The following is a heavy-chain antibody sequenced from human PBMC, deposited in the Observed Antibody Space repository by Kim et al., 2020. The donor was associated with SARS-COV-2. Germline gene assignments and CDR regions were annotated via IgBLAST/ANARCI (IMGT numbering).Heavy chain of an antibody. CDR2: T. V-gene: IGHV3-53*01. CDR3: ARKTDSGGHADF. Sequence: TNYADSVGGRFTISRDSSKNTLFLQMNSLRAEDSAVYYCARKTDSGGHADFWGRGTLVTVSS. J-gene: IGHJ4*02. D-gene: IGHD3-22*01.